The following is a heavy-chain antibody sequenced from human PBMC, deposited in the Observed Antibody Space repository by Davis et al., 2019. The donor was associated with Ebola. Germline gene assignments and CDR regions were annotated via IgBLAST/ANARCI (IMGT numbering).Heavy chain of an antibody. J-gene: IGHJ6*02. V-gene: IGHV1-24*01. Sequence: ASVKVSCKVSGYTLTELSMHWVRQAPGKGLEWMGGFDSEGGETTYSQKFQGRVTMTEDRSTDTAHMELSSLRSEDTAVYYCAISDYNFWRGYSNYYGMDVWGQGTTVTVS. D-gene: IGHD3-3*01. CDR1: GYTLTELS. CDR3: AISDYNFWRGYSNYYGMDV. CDR2: FDSEGGET.